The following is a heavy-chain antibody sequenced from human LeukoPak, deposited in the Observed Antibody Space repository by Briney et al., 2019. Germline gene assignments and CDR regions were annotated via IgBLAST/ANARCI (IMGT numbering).Heavy chain of an antibody. J-gene: IGHJ1*01. CDR2: IYYSGST. CDR1: GGSISSYY. V-gene: IGHV4-59*01. CDR3: ARSGENSPVYFQH. Sequence: SETLSLTRTVPGGSISSYYWSCIRQPPGKGLEWIGYIYYSGSTNYNPSLKSRVTISVDTSKNQFSLKLSSVTAADTAVYYCARSGENSPVYFQHWGQGTLVTVSS. D-gene: IGHD2-15*01.